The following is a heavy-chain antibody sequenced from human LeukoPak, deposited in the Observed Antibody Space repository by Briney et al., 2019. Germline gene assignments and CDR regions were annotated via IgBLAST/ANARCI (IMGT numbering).Heavy chain of an antibody. V-gene: IGHV3-23*01. Sequence: GGSLRLSCAASGFAFSSYAMSWVRQAPGKGLEWVSAISGSGGSTYYADSVKGRFTISRDNSKNTLYLQMNSLRAEDTAVYYCAKDSAETITMVRGVTFDYWGQGTLVTVSS. CDR3: AKDSAETITMVRGVTFDY. CDR1: GFAFSSYA. CDR2: ISGSGGST. D-gene: IGHD3-10*01. J-gene: IGHJ4*02.